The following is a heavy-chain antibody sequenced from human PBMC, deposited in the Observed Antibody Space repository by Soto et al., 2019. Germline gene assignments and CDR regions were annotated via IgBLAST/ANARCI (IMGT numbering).Heavy chain of an antibody. Sequence: QITLKESGPTLVKPTQTLTLTCTFSGFSLSSDAVGVNWIRQPPGKALEWLALSYWNDDNHYNPTLSSRLTITKDTSKNQVVLTMTNTDPVDTATYYCAHGSGWLSDYWGQGILVTVSS. CDR2: SYWNDDN. CDR3: AHGSGWLSDY. D-gene: IGHD6-19*01. J-gene: IGHJ4*02. V-gene: IGHV2-5*01. CDR1: GFSLSSDAVG.